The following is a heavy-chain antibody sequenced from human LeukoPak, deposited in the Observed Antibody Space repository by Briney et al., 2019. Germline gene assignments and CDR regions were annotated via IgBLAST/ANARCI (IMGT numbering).Heavy chain of an antibody. CDR1: GFTFGIYA. Sequence: PGGSLRLSCAASGFTFGIYAMRWVRQAPGKGLEHVSTITTNGGNTYYADSVKGRFTISRDNSKDTLFLQMGSLRAEDMAVYYCAKPLTSYSSGFSDVFDVWGHGSMVTVSS. D-gene: IGHD5-18*01. V-gene: IGHV3-64*02. J-gene: IGHJ3*01. CDR3: AKPLTSYSSGFSDVFDV. CDR2: ITTNGGNT.